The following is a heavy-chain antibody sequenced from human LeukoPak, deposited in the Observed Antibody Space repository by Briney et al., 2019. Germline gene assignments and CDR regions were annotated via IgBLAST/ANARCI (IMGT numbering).Heavy chain of an antibody. Sequence: SETLSLTCSVSGGSISSTNYYWGWIRQPPGKGLEWIGSIYYNGSTYYSPSLKSRVTISVDTSKNQFSLKLSSVTAADTAVYYCARGSLVGFWSGYYFDYWGQGTLVTVSS. CDR3: ARGSLVGFWSGYYFDY. CDR2: IYYNGST. D-gene: IGHD3-3*01. V-gene: IGHV4-39*07. CDR1: GGSISSTNYY. J-gene: IGHJ4*02.